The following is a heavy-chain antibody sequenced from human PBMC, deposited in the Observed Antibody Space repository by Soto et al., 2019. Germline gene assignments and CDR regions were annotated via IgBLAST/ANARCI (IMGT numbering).Heavy chain of an antibody. J-gene: IGHJ3*01. CDR1: GFTFINYA. CDR2: ISGGGDGT. V-gene: IGHV3-23*01. Sequence: EVQLLESGGGLVQPGGSLRLSCAASGFTFINYAMIWVRQAPGKGLEWVSTISGGGDGTYYADSVKGHFTISRDNSKNTLYLQMNSLRAEDTAIYYCAKKGLGSLKTFCSNSDCHYDFDLWGQGTVVTVSS. CDR3: AKKGLGSLKTFCSNSDCHYDFDL. D-gene: IGHD2-8*01.